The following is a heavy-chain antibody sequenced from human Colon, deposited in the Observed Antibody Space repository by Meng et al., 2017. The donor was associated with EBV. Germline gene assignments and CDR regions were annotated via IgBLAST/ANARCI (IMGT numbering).Heavy chain of an antibody. Sequence: QVQREGAGPGLGGPSGPLSLTCAVSGASISSNNWWSWVRQPPGKGLEWIGEIYHGGNTNYNPSLKSRVTISVDRSNDQFSLSLSSVTAADTAVYYCARGNAYNAPSFDYWGQGTLVTVSS. CDR2: IYHGGNT. D-gene: IGHD5-24*01. J-gene: IGHJ4*02. CDR1: GASISSNNW. CDR3: ARGNAYNAPSFDY. V-gene: IGHV4-4*02.